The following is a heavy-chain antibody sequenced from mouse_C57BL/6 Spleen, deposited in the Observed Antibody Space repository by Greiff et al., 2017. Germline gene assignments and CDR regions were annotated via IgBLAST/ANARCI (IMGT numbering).Heavy chain of an antibody. CDR1: GYAFSSSW. Sequence: QVQLQQSGPELVKPGASVKFSCKASGYAFSSSWMHWVKQRPGKGLEWIGRIHPGDGDTKYNGKFKGKATLTADNSSSTAYMQLSSLTSEDSAVYFCAREPSGGYGASVLACWGQGTLVTVSA. D-gene: IGHD2-2*01. V-gene: IGHV1-82*01. CDR3: AREPSGGYGASVLAC. CDR2: IHPGDGDT. J-gene: IGHJ3*01.